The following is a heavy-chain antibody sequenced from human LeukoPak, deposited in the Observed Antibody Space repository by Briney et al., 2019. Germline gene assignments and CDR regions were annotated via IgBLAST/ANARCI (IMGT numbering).Heavy chain of an antibody. CDR1: GGSISSGGYS. CDR2: IYHSGST. V-gene: IGHV4-30-2*02. D-gene: IGHD4-17*01. CDR3: ARSDYYNYYYYYGMDV. J-gene: IGHJ6*02. Sequence: SQTLSLTCAVSGGSISSGGYSWSWIRQPPGKGLEWIGYIYHSGSTYYNPSLKSRVTISVDTSKNQFSLKLSSVTAADTAVYYCARSDYYNYYYYYGMDVWGQGTTVTVSS.